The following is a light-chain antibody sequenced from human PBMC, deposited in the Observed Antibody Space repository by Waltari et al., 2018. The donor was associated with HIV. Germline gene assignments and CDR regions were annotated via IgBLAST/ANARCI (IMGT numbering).Light chain of an antibody. V-gene: IGLV3-1*01. CDR3: QTWDSDTAHVL. J-gene: IGLJ2*01. CDR2: HDT. Sequence: SYEVTQPPSVSVSPGQTATITCSGAKLGHKFVSWYQQKPGQSPILAIYHDTERPSGIPGRFSGSNSGNTATLTISGTQPLDEADYFCQTWDSDTAHVLFGGGTKLTVL. CDR1: KLGHKF.